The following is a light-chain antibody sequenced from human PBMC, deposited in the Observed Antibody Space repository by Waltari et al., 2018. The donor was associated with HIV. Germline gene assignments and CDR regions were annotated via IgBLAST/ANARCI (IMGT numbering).Light chain of an antibody. J-gene: IGKJ5*01. CDR1: QSVSSK. CDR2: GAS. Sequence: EIVMLQSPATLSVSPGERATLSCRASQSVSSKLAWYQQKPGQAPRLLIYGASTRSTGIPGRFSGSESGTEFILTIGSLQSEDCAVYYWQQYYKWPLTFGQGKRLEI. CDR3: QQYYKWPLT. V-gene: IGKV3D-15*01.